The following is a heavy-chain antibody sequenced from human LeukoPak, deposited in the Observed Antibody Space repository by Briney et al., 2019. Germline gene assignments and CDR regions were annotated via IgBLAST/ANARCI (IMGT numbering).Heavy chain of an antibody. V-gene: IGHV1-18*01. CDR3: ARVVMYYDSSGYGDY. D-gene: IGHD3-22*01. Sequence: ASVKVSCKASGYTFTSYGISWVRQAPGQGLEWMGWISAYNGNTNYAQKLQGRVTMTTDTSTSTAYMELRSLRSDDTAVYYCARVVMYYDSSGYGDYWGQGTLVTVSS. CDR1: GYTFTSYG. J-gene: IGHJ4*02. CDR2: ISAYNGNT.